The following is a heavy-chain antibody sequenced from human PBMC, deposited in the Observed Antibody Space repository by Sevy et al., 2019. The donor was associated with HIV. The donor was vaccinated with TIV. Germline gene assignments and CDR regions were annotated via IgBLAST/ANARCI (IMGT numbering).Heavy chain of an antibody. V-gene: IGHV3-7*01. D-gene: IGHD3-16*01. CDR3: ATSGGET. CDR2: IKQDGSEK. CDR1: GFTFSSYW. J-gene: IGHJ5*02. Sequence: GGSLRLSCAASGFTFSSYWMNWIRQAPGKGGEWVANIKQDGSEKYYVDSVKGRFTISRDNAKNSLYLEMNTLRAEDTAVYYCATSGGETWGQGTLVTVSS.